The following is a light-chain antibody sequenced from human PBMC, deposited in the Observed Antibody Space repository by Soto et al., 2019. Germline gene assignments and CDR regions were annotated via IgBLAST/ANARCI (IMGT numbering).Light chain of an antibody. CDR3: QQYNRFWT. CDR1: QSISSW. J-gene: IGKJ1*01. CDR2: QAS. V-gene: IGKV1-5*03. Sequence: DIRMTQSPSTLSASVGDRVIITCRASQSISSWLAWYQQKPGKAPKLLIYQASILESGVPSRFSGSGSGTEITLTISSLQPDDFATYYCQQYNRFWTFGQGTKVDIK.